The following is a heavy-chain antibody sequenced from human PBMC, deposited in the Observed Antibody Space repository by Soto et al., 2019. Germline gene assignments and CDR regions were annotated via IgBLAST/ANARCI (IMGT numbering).Heavy chain of an antibody. CDR2: IVPLFGTT. CDR3: AGGVMDRGGDAWFDT. V-gene: IGHV1-69*06. CDR1: EGTFSTHA. J-gene: IGHJ5*02. Sequence: QVQLEQSGAEVKKPGSSVKVSCKASEGTFSTHAISWVRQAPEEGLEWMGGIVPLFGTTNFAQKFQGRVSFSADKASNTVSMELISLRFEDTAIYYCAGGVMDRGGDAWFDTWGQGTLVIVSS. D-gene: IGHD3-10*01.